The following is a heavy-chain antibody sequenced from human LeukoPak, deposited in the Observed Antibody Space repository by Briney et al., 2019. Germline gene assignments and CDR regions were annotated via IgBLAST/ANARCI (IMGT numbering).Heavy chain of an antibody. Sequence: SETLSLTCTVSGGSISSYYWSWIRQPAGKGLEWIGRIYSSGSATHNPSLKSRVTMSLDTSKNQFSLKLSSVTAADTAVYYCARDYYDTWFDPWGQGALVTVSS. V-gene: IGHV4-4*07. CDR3: ARDYYDTWFDP. CDR1: GGSISSYY. J-gene: IGHJ5*02. D-gene: IGHD3-22*01. CDR2: IYSSGSA.